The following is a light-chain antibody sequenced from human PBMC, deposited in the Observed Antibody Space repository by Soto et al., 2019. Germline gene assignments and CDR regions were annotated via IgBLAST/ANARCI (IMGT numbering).Light chain of an antibody. J-gene: IGKJ5*01. CDR3: QQYENLPT. CDR2: TAS. CDR1: KSINRH. V-gene: IGKV1-33*01. Sequence: DIQMTQSPSSLSASVGDRVTITCRASKSINRHLNWYQQKPGKAPKLLIYTASSLQNGVPSRFSGSGSGTDFTFTISRLQPEDIATYYCQQYENLPTFGQGTRLEIK.